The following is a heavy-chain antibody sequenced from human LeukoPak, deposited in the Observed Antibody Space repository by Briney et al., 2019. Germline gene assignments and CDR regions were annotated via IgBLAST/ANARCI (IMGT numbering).Heavy chain of an antibody. CDR2: INPSDDST. Sequence: ASVKVSCKASGYTFNSSYMHWVRQAPGQGLEWMGIINPSDDSTRYAQKFQGRVTMTKDTSTNTVYMHLSSLSSDDTAVYYCATGGGSYLGFDYWGQGTLVTVSS. V-gene: IGHV1-46*02. CDR1: GYTFNSSY. CDR3: ATGGGSYLGFDY. J-gene: IGHJ4*02. D-gene: IGHD1-26*01.